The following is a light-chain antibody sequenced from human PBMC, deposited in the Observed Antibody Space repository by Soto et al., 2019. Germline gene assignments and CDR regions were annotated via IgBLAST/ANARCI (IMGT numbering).Light chain of an antibody. V-gene: IGKV1-9*01. CDR3: QHLNSYPRALA. CDR1: QGISSF. J-gene: IGKJ4*01. Sequence: DILLTQSPSFLSASVGDRVTITCRASQGISSFLAWYQQKLGQAPKLLIYAASTLESGVSLRFSGSGSGTEFTLTISSLQPEDFATYYCQHLNSYPRALAFGGGTKVEI. CDR2: AAS.